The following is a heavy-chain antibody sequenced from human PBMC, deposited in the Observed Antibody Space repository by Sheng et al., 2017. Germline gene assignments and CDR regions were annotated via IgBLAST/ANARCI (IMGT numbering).Heavy chain of an antibody. Sequence: QVQLVQSGAEVKKPGSSVKVSCKASGGTFSSYVISWVRQAPGQGLEWMGGIIPSLGIAKYAQKFQGRVTITADKSTSTVYMELSSLRSEDTAVYYCAREGEEGRSSWSLYIWGQGTMVTVSS. D-gene: IGHD6-13*01. CDR2: IIPSLGIA. CDR1: GGTFSSYV. J-gene: IGHJ3*02. V-gene: IGHV1-69*10. CDR3: AREGEEGRSSWSLYI.